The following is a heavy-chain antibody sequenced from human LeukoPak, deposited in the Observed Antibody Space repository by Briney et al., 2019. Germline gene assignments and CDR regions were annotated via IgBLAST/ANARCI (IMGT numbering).Heavy chain of an antibody. J-gene: IGHJ4*02. V-gene: IGHV4-59*01. Sequence: SETLSLTCSVFGGSISRYYWSWIRQPPGKGLEWIGYTHYSGSTNYNPSLKSRVIISVDTSKNQLSLKLSSVTAADAAVYYCARDLGNSGWYVFDYWGQGNLVTVSS. D-gene: IGHD6-19*01. CDR3: ARDLGNSGWYVFDY. CDR1: GGSISRYY. CDR2: THYSGST.